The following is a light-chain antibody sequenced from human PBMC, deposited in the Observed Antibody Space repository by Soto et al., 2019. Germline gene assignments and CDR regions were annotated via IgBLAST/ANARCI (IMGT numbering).Light chain of an antibody. CDR2: LNSDGSH. CDR3: QTWVTGIVV. CDR1: SGHSSYA. Sequence: QLVLTQSPSASASLGASVKLTWTRSSGHSSYAIAWHQQQPEKGPRYLMKLNSDGSHSKGDGIPDRFSGSSSGAERYLTISSLQSEDEADYYCQTWVTGIVVFGGGTKVTVL. V-gene: IGLV4-69*01. J-gene: IGLJ2*01.